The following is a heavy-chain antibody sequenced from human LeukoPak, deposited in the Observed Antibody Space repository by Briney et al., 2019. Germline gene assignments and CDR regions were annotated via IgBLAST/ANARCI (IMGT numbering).Heavy chain of an antibody. J-gene: IGHJ3*01. CDR1: GFTFSSYA. CDR2: IDGRGATI. D-gene: IGHD6-19*01. V-gene: IGHV3-48*03. Sequence: PGGSLRLSCAASGFTFSSYAMHWVRQAPGKGLEWLSYIDGRGATIFYADSVKGRFTISRDNAKNSLYLQMNSLRVEDTALYYCVRDGISVAANAFDVWGQGTMVTVSS. CDR3: VRDGISVAANAFDV.